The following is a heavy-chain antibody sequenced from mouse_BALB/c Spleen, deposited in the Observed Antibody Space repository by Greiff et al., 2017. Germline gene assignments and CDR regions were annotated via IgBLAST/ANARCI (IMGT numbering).Heavy chain of an antibody. V-gene: IGHV5-6-5*01. Sequence: EVKLMESGGGLVKPGGSLKLSCAASGFTFSSYAMSWVRQTPEKRLEWVASISSGGSTYYPDSVKGRFTISRDNARNILYLQMSSLRSEDTAMYYCARGPYYYGSSQYYFDYWGQGTTLTVSS. CDR1: GFTFSSYA. CDR2: ISSGGST. CDR3: ARGPYYYGSSQYYFDY. J-gene: IGHJ2*01. D-gene: IGHD1-1*01.